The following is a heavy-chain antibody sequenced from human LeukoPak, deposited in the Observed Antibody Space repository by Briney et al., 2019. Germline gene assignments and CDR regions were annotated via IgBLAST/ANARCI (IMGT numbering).Heavy chain of an antibody. CDR3: TRPFPPDYDYVWGSRSPADY. V-gene: IGHV3-49*03. J-gene: IGHJ4*02. CDR2: IRSKAYGGTT. D-gene: IGHD3-16*01. CDR1: GFTFGDYA. Sequence: PGGSLRLSCTASGFTFGDYAMSWFRQAPGKGLEWVGFIRSKAYGGTTEYAASVKGRFTISRDDSKSIAYLQMNSLKTEDTAVYYCTRPFPPDYDYVWGSRSPADYWGQGTLVTVSS.